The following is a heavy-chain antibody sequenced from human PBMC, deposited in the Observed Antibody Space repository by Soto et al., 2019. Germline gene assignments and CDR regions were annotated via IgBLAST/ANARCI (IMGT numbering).Heavy chain of an antibody. J-gene: IGHJ4*02. CDR1: GFIVSSSY. V-gene: IGHV3-53*01. Sequence: GSLRLSCAASGFIVSSSYMSWVRQAPGKGLEWVSVIYSDGRTYYADSVKGRFTISRDNSKNTLYLQMNSLSAEDTAVYYCARVGICGGDCYPPGYFDYWGQGTLVTVSS. CDR2: IYSDGRT. CDR3: ARVGICGGDCYPPGYFDY. D-gene: IGHD2-21*02.